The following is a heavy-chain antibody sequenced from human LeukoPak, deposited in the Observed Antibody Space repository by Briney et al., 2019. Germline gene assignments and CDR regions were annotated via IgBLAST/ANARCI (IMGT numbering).Heavy chain of an antibody. Sequence: PGGSLRLSCAASGFTFNSYAMTWVRQAPGKGLEWVSGISSSGSNTYYADSVKGRFTISRDNSKNTLSLQMNSLRVEDTAVYYCAKVPSGWLRPSDYWGQGTLVTVSS. CDR2: ISSSGSNT. D-gene: IGHD6-19*01. CDR1: GFTFNSYA. V-gene: IGHV3-23*01. CDR3: AKVPSGWLRPSDY. J-gene: IGHJ4*02.